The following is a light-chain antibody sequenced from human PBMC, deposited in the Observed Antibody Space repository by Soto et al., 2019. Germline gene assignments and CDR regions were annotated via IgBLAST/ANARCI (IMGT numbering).Light chain of an antibody. CDR3: QQYSRLWS. CDR1: QSVSNNY. CDR2: GAS. V-gene: IGKV3-20*01. J-gene: IGKJ1*01. Sequence: EIVLTQSPGTLSLSPGERATLSCRASQSVSNNYLAWYQQKPGQAPRLLIYGASNRATGIPDRFSGSGSGTDFTLTISSLQRDDFGIYYCQQYSRLWSFGQGTKVDI.